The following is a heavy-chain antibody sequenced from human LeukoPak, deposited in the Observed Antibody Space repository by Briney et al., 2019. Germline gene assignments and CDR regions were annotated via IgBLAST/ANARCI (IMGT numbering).Heavy chain of an antibody. Sequence: KPSETLSLTCTVSGGSTSSSSYYWGWIRQPPGKGLEWIGSIYYSGSTYYNPSLKSRVTISVDTSKNQFSLKLSSVTAADTAVYYCARSLYSSSSYLSWGQGTLVTVSS. CDR2: IYYSGST. D-gene: IGHD6-6*01. CDR3: ARSLYSSSSYLS. CDR1: GGSTSSSSYY. J-gene: IGHJ4*02. V-gene: IGHV4-39*01.